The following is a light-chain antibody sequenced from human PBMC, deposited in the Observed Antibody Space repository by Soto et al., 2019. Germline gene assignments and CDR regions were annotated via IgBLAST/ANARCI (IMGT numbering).Light chain of an antibody. V-gene: IGKV1-8*01. CDR2: AAS. Sequence: IHMTQSPSTLSGSVGDRVTITFRASQGVSSYLAWYQQKPGKAPKLLIYAASTLQSGVPSRFSGSGSGTDFTLTISCLQSEDFATYYCQQYYSYPRTFGQGTKVDIK. CDR3: QQYYSYPRT. CDR1: QGVSSY. J-gene: IGKJ1*01.